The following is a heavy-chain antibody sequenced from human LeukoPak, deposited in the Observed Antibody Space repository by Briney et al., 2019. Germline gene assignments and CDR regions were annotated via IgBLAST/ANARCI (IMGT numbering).Heavy chain of an antibody. Sequence: SETLSLTCTVSGGSISSGGYYWSWIRQHPGKGLEWIGYIYYSESTYYNPSLKSRVTISVDTSKNQFSLKLSSVTAADTAVYYCARAGYDSSGYLGPYFDYWGQGTLVTVSS. CDR2: IYYSEST. CDR3: ARAGYDSSGYLGPYFDY. D-gene: IGHD3-22*01. V-gene: IGHV4-31*03. J-gene: IGHJ4*02. CDR1: GGSISSGGYY.